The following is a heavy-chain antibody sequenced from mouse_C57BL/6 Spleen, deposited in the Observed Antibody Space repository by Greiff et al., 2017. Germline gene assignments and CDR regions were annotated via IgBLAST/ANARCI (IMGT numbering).Heavy chain of an antibody. CDR3: ARRGVSSYAMDY. CDR2: IHPTSGST. D-gene: IGHD1-1*01. Sequence: QVQLQQPGAELVKPGASVKLSCKASGYTFTSYWMHWVKQRPGQGLEWIGMIHPTSGSTNYNEKFKDKATLTVDKSSSTAYMQLSSLTSEDSAVYYCARRGVSSYAMDYWGQGTSLTVSS. V-gene: IGHV1-64*01. J-gene: IGHJ4*01. CDR1: GYTFTSYW.